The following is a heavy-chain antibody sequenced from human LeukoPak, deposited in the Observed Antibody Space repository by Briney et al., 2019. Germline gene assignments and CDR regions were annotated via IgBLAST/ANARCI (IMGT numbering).Heavy chain of an antibody. Sequence: PSETLSLTCTVSGGSISSYYWSWIRQPPGKGMEWIGYIYYSGSTNYNPSLKSRVTISVDTSKNQFSLKLSSVTAADTAVYYCARDSPYYYGSGSATYYMDVWGKGTTVTISS. CDR2: IYYSGST. CDR3: ARDSPYYYGSGSATYYMDV. CDR1: GGSISSYY. J-gene: IGHJ6*03. D-gene: IGHD3-10*01. V-gene: IGHV4-59*01.